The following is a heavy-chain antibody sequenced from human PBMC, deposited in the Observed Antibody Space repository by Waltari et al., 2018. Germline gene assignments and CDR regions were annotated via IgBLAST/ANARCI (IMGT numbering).Heavy chain of an antibody. D-gene: IGHD3-22*01. CDR1: GYSISSGYY. CDR3: ARQPDSTFDY. CDR2: IYHSGST. V-gene: IGHV4-38-2*01. Sequence: QVQLQESGPGLVKPSETLSLTCAVSGYSISSGYYWGWIRQPPGKGLEWIGSIYHSGSTYYNPSLKSRVTISVDTSKNQFSLKLSSVTAADTAVYYCARQPDSTFDYWGQGTLVTISS. J-gene: IGHJ4*02.